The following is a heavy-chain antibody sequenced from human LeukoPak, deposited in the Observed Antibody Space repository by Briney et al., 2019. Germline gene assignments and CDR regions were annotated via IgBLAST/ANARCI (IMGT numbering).Heavy chain of an antibody. J-gene: IGHJ4*02. Sequence: KPSETLSLTCAVYGGSFSGYYWSWIRQPPGKGLEWIGEINHRGSTNYNPSLKSRVTISVDTSKNQFSLKLSSVTAADTAVYYCARERRGATYYYGSGSRYYFDYWGQGTLVTVSS. CDR3: ARERRGATYYYGSGSRYYFDY. V-gene: IGHV4-34*01. CDR2: INHRGST. D-gene: IGHD3-10*01. CDR1: GGSFSGYY.